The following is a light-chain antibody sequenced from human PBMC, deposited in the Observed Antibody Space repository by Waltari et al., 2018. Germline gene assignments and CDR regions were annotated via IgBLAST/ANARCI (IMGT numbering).Light chain of an antibody. J-gene: IGLJ3*02. CDR3: CSFTSRSTWV. V-gene: IGLV2-14*01. Sequence: QSALTQPASVSGSPGQSITISCTGTSSVVGGYNYVSWYQQHPGKVPKLLIFDVSNRPSGVSNRFSGSKSGNTASLTISGLQAEDESDYYCCSFTSRSTWVFGGGTKLTVL. CDR1: SSVVGGYNY. CDR2: DVS.